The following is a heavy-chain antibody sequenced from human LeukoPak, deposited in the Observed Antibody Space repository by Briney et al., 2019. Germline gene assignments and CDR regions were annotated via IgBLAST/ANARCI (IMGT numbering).Heavy chain of an antibody. CDR1: GFTFSSNA. V-gene: IGHV3-23*01. Sequence: PGGSLRLSCAASGFTFSSNAMSWVRQAPGKGLEWVSAISGSGESTFYADSVRGRFTISRDNSKNTLYLQMNSLRAEDTAVYYCARHTGSGYYYGNWGQGTLVTVSS. CDR2: ISGSGEST. J-gene: IGHJ4*02. D-gene: IGHD3-22*01. CDR3: ARHTGSGYYYGN.